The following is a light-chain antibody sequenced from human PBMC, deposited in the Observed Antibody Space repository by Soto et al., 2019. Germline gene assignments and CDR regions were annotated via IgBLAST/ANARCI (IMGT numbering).Light chain of an antibody. CDR1: ESASKW. J-gene: IGKJ1*01. V-gene: IGKV1-5*03. CDR3: QQYNSYFMWT. Sequence: DIPMTQSPSALSASVGDRVTITCRASESASKWVAWYQQKPGRSPTLLIYKASTLQSGDPSRFSGSGSWTDFTHAISSLQPDDFATHYCQQYNSYFMWTFGQGTKVEIK. CDR2: KAS.